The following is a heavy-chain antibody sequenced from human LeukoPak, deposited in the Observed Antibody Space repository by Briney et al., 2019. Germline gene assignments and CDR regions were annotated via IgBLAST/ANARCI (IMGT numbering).Heavy chain of an antibody. CDR1: GGSISSSSYY. J-gene: IGHJ4*02. CDR2: IYYSGST. D-gene: IGHD6-19*01. V-gene: IGHV4-39*01. Sequence: PSETLSLTRTVSGGSISSSSYYWGWIRQPPGTGLEWIGSIYYSGSTYYNPSLKSRVTISVDTSKNQFSLKLSSVTAADTAVYYCARQPGEDSSGWYVFDYWGQGTLVTVSS. CDR3: ARQPGEDSSGWYVFDY.